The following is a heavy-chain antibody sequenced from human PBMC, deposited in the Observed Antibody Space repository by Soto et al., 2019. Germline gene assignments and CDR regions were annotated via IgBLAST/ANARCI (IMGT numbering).Heavy chain of an antibody. CDR1: GYSFTSYW. CDR3: ARQSWYYDILTGYYSHYYYGMDV. J-gene: IGHJ6*02. D-gene: IGHD3-9*01. Sequence: GESLKISCKGSGYSFTSYWIGWVRQMPGKGLEWMGIIYPGDSDTRYSPSFQGQVTISADKSISTAYLQWSSLKASDTAMYYCARQSWYYDILTGYYSHYYYGMDVWGQGTTLTVSS. CDR2: IYPGDSDT. V-gene: IGHV5-51*01.